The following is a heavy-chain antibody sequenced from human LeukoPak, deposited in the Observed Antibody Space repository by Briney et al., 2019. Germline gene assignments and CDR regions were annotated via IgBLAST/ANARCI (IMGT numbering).Heavy chain of an antibody. CDR2: INHRGST. V-gene: IGHV4-34*01. Sequence: SETLSLTCTVYGGSFSGYYWSWIRQPPGKGLEWIGEINHRGSTNYNPSLKSRVTISVDTSKNQFSLKLSSVIAADTAVYYCARPLGYCSSSSCPQPWFDPWGQGTLVAVSS. D-gene: IGHD2-2*01. CDR1: GGSFSGYY. CDR3: ARPLGYCSSSSCPQPWFDP. J-gene: IGHJ5*02.